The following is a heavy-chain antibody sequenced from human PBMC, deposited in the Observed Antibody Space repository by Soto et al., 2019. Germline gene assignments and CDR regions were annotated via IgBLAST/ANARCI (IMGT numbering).Heavy chain of an antibody. D-gene: IGHD2-15*01. CDR2: INHSGST. CDR3: ATQPGRVLIGGNPPYDY. Sequence: QVQLQQWGAGLLKPSETLSLTCAVYGGSFSGYYWSWIRQPPGKGLEWIGEINHSGSTNYNPSLKSRVTISVDPSKNQFSLKLSSVTAADTAVYYCATQPGRVLIGGNPPYDYWGQGTLVTVSS. V-gene: IGHV4-34*01. CDR1: GGSFSGYY. J-gene: IGHJ4*02.